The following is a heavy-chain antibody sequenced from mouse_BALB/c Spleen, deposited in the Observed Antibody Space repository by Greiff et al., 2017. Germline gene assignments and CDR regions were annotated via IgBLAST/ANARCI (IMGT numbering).Heavy chain of an antibody. CDR1: GYTFTSYW. J-gene: IGHJ1*01. CDR2: INPSTGYT. D-gene: IGHD1-1*01. Sequence: QVQLQQSGAELAKPGASVKMSCKASGYTFTSYWMHWVKQRPGQGLEWIGYINPSTGYTEYNQKFKDKATLTADKSSSTAYMQLSSLTSEDSAVYYCAYYGSSYGYFDVWGAGTTVTVSS. CDR3: AYYGSSYGYFDV. V-gene: IGHV1-7*01.